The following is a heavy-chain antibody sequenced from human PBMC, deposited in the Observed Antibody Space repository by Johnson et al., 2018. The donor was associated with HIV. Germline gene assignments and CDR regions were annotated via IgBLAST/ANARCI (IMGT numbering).Heavy chain of an antibody. D-gene: IGHD4-23*01. J-gene: IGHJ3*01. CDR1: EFTVSAYY. CDR2: MYSGGDP. CDR3: TKDGVGYAGNPLPPDDFEV. V-gene: IGHV3-66*01. Sequence: VQLVESGGGLVKPGGSLTLSCAASEFTVSAYYMSWVRQAPGTGLEWVSVMYSGGDPYYADSVKGRFTISRDNSKNTLYLQMNSLRAEDSAVYYCTKDGVGYAGNPLPPDDFEVWGQGTVVTVSS.